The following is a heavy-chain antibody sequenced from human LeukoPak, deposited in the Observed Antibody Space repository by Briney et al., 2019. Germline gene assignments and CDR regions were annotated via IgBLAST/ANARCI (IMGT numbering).Heavy chain of an antibody. CDR1: GFTFSSCA. V-gene: IGHV3-23*01. J-gene: IGHJ6*02. Sequence: GGSLRLSCAASGFTFSSCAMSWVRQAPGKGLEWVSAISGSGGSTYYADSVKGRFTISRDNSKNTLYLQMNSLRAEDTAVYYCAKDSPDIVVVPAANYYYYYGMDVWGQGTTVTVSS. CDR3: AKDSPDIVVVPAANYYYYYGMDV. CDR2: ISGSGGST. D-gene: IGHD2-2*01.